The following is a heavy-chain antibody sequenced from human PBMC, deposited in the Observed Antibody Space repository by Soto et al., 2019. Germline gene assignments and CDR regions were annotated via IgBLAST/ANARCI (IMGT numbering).Heavy chain of an antibody. Sequence: QVQLVQSGAEVKKPGASVKLSCRTSGYTFTHYYIHWVRQAHGQGLEWLAIINPASGSTNYAQDFQGRVTLTMATSTTTVYMELSGLRAEDTDIFYCARDLASGDHWGQGTLVTVAS. CDR1: GYTFTHYY. V-gene: IGHV1-46*01. CDR2: INPASGST. CDR3: ARDLASGDH. D-gene: IGHD3-3*02. J-gene: IGHJ4*02.